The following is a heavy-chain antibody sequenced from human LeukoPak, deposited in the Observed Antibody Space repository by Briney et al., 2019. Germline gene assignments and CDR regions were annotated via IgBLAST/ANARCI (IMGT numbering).Heavy chain of an antibody. D-gene: IGHD1-26*01. Sequence: ASVKVSCKASGYIFTKNGISSVRPAPRQGLECMGWISADNGDTNYAQKFQGRLTMTTDTSTSTAYMELRSLRSEDTAIYYCARDNSVGDNAWWFDPWGQGTLVTVSS. J-gene: IGHJ5*02. V-gene: IGHV1-18*01. CDR3: ARDNSVGDNAWWFDP. CDR2: ISADNGDT. CDR1: GYIFTKNG.